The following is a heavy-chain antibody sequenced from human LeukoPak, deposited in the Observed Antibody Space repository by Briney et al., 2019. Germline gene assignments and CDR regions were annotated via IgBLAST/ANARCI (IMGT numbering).Heavy chain of an antibody. J-gene: IGHJ4*02. CDR1: GFTLRDYW. V-gene: IGHV3-30-3*01. CDR3: ARMPGYSSSRDY. Sequence: GGSLRLSCAASGFTLRDYWMSWVRQAPGKGLEWVAVISYDGSNKYYADSVKGRFTISRDNSKNTLYLQMNSLRAEDTAVYYCARMPGYSSSRDYWGQGTLVTVSS. D-gene: IGHD6-6*01. CDR2: ISYDGSNK.